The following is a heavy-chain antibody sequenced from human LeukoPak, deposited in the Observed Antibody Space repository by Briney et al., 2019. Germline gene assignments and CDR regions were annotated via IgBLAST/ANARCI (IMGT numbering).Heavy chain of an antibody. V-gene: IGHV3-21*01. CDR3: ARDDYGDYGHYFDY. CDR2: ISSSSSYI. CDR1: GFTFSSYA. Sequence: GGSLRLSCAASGFTFSSYAMSWVRQAPGKGLEWVSSISSSSSYIYYADSVKGRFTISRDNAKNSLYLQMNSLRAEDTAVYYCARDDYGDYGHYFDYWGQGTLVTVSS. J-gene: IGHJ4*02. D-gene: IGHD4-17*01.